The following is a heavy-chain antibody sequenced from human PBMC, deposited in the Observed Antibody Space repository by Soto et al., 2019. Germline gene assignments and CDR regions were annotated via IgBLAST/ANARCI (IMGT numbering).Heavy chain of an antibody. CDR2: INHSGST. J-gene: IGHJ4*02. CDR1: GGSFSGYY. CDR3: ARHGHWAPLDD. V-gene: IGHV4-34*01. Sequence: PSETLSLTCAVSGGSFSGYYWSWIRQPPGKGLEWIGEINHSGSTNYNPSLKSRVTISVDTSKNQFSLRLSSVTAADTAVYYCARHGHWAPLDDWGQGTLVTVSS. D-gene: IGHD3-16*01.